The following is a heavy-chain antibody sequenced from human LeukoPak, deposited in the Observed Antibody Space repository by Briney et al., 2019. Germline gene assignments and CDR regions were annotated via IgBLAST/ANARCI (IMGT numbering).Heavy chain of an antibody. V-gene: IGHV1-18*01. CDR2: INPYNANT. CDR3: AREGGIGWFDP. CDR1: GYTFTSYG. Sequence: ASVKVSCKASGYTFTSYGISWLRQAPGQGLEWMGWINPYNANTNYAQKLQGRVTMTTDTSTSTAYMELRSLRSDDTAVYYCAREGGIGWFDPWGQGTLVTVSS. D-gene: IGHD3-16*01. J-gene: IGHJ5*02.